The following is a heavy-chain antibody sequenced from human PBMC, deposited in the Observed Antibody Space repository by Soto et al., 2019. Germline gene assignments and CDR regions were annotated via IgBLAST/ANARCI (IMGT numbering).Heavy chain of an antibody. J-gene: IGHJ4*02. CDR3: ARDIGGYSGYANDY. V-gene: IGHV1-3*01. D-gene: IGHD5-12*01. CDR2: INAGNGNI. Sequence: ASVKVSCKASGYTFTSYAMHWVRQAPGQRLEWMGWINAGNGNIKYSQKFQGRVTITRDTSASTAYMELSSLRSEDTAVYYCARDIGGYSGYANDYWGQGTLVTVSS. CDR1: GYTFTSYA.